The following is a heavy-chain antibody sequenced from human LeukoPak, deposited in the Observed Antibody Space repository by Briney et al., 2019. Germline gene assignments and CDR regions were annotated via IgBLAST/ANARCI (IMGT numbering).Heavy chain of an antibody. Sequence: SETLSLTCSVSAGSISTYYWTWVRQPPGKGLEWIGYIYYTGSTNYNPSLKSRVTISVDTSKNQFSLKLSSVTAADTAVYYCARGQSYSGSYYFDYWGQGTLVTVSS. J-gene: IGHJ4*02. D-gene: IGHD1-26*01. CDR2: IYYTGST. CDR3: ARGQSYSGSYYFDY. CDR1: AGSISTYY. V-gene: IGHV4-59*01.